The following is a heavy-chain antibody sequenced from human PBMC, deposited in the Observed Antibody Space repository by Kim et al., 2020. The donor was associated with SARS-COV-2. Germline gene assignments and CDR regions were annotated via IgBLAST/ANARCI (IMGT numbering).Heavy chain of an antibody. CDR1: GYVFTDYF. Sequence: ASVKVSCKASGYVFTDYFMQWVRQAPGQGLEWMGIINPSHISTSFAQKFRGRVTLTRDTSTNTVYMELSSLRSEATAVYYCARAAPNSGSPKIFLHHGMDGWGQGTTVTVSS. CDR2: INPSHIST. V-gene: IGHV1-46*01. J-gene: IGHJ6*02. D-gene: IGHD1-26*01. CDR3: ARAAPNSGSPKIFLHHGMDG.